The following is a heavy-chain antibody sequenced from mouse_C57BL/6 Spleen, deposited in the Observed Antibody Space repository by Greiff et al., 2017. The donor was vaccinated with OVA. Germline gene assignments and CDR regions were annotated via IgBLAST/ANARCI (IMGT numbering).Heavy chain of an antibody. CDR3: ARGIRRGDYAMDY. CDR1: GYTFTTYP. Sequence: QVQLKQSGAELVKPGASVKMSCKASGYTFTTYPIEWMKQNHGKSLEWIGNFHPYNDDTKYNEKFKGKATLTVEKSSSTVYLELSRLTSDDSAVYDCARGIRRGDYAMDYWGQGTSVTVSS. J-gene: IGHJ4*01. V-gene: IGHV1-47*01. D-gene: IGHD2-12*01. CDR2: FHPYNDDT.